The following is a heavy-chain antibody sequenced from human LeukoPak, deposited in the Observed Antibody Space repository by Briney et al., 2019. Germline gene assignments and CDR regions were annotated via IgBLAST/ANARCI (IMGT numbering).Heavy chain of an antibody. V-gene: IGHV1-69*01. CDR2: INPIFGTA. D-gene: IGHD3-10*01. J-gene: IGHJ6*02. CDR1: GGTFSSYA. CDR3: ARGRKVRGVIIRSYYYYGMDV. Sequence: SVKVSCKASGGTFSSYAISWVRQAPGQGLEWMGGINPIFGTANYAQKFQGRVTITADESTSTAYMELSSLRSEDTAVYYCARGRKVRGVIIRSYYYYGMDVWGQGTTVTVSS.